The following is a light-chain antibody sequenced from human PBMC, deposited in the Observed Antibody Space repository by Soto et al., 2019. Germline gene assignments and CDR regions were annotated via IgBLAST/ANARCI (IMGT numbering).Light chain of an antibody. CDR2: DAS. CDR1: QSVSSY. V-gene: IGKV3-11*01. CDR3: QQRSNWPLT. J-gene: IGKJ4*01. Sequence: EIVVTQSPATLSLSPEEKATHSCRASQSVSSYLAWYQQKPGQAPRLLIYDASNRATGIPARFSGSGSGTDFTLTISSLEPEDFAVYYCQQRSNWPLTFGGGTKVDIK.